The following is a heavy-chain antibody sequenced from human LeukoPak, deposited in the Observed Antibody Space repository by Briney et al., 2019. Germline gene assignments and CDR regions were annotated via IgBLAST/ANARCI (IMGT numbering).Heavy chain of an antibody. V-gene: IGHV3-30-3*01. D-gene: IGHD3-22*01. J-gene: IGHJ4*02. CDR3: ARGERYYYDSSGYEDY. Sequence: GGSLRLSCAASGFTFSSYAMHWVRQAPGKGLEWVAVISYDGSNKYYADSVKGRFTISRDNSKNTLYLQMNSLRAEDTAVYYCARGERYYYDSSGYEDYWGQGTLVTVSS. CDR2: ISYDGSNK. CDR1: GFTFSSYA.